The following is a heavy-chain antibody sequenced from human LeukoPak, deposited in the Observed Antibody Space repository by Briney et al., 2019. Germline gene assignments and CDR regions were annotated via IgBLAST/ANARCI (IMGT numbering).Heavy chain of an antibody. V-gene: IGHV1-3*01. CDR1: GYIFTPHH. J-gene: IGHJ5*02. CDR3: AKDWGDYGDYDPTPIWFDP. CDR2: VSAANNP. Sequence: ASVKVSCETSGYIFTPHHIHWMRQAPGQGLELLGWVSAANNPEYSQKFQGRVVITRDASATTSYLELNSLRSEDTAVYYCAKDWGDYGDYDPTPIWFDPWGQGTLVTVSS. D-gene: IGHD4-17*01.